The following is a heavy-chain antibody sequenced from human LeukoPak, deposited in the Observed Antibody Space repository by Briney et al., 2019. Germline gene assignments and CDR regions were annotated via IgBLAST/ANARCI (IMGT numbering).Heavy chain of an antibody. Sequence: GESLKISCKGSGYSFSNYWIGWVRQMPGKGLEWMGIIYPGDSDARYSPAFQGQVSMSADKSISTAYLQWNNLKASDTAMYYCARHSRGTIAVGTFDSWGQGTLVSVSS. CDR1: GYSFSNYW. J-gene: IGHJ4*02. V-gene: IGHV5-51*01. CDR2: IYPGDSDA. CDR3: ARHSRGTIAVGTFDS. D-gene: IGHD6-19*01.